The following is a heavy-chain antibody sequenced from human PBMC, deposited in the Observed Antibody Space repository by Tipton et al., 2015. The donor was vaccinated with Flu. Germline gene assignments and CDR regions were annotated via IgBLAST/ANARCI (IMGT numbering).Heavy chain of an antibody. J-gene: IGHJ6*02. V-gene: IGHV4-61*02. Sequence: TLSLTCTVSGGSISSGRYYWSWIRQPAGKGLEWIGRIYTSGSTNYNPSLQSRITISADTSKNQFSLRLSSVTAADTAVYYCARGVAVAGSLYHSYAMDVWGQGTTVTVSS. CDR2: IYTSGST. CDR3: ARGVAVAGSLYHSYAMDV. D-gene: IGHD6-19*01. CDR1: GGSISSGRYY.